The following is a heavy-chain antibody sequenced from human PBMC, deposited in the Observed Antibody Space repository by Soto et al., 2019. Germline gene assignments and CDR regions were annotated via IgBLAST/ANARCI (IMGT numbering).Heavy chain of an antibody. J-gene: IGHJ4*02. V-gene: IGHV4-34*01. CDR3: ASQKGHFDY. CDR1: GGSFSGYY. CDR2: INHSGST. Sequence: QVQLQQWGAGLLKPSETLSLTCAVYGGSFSGYYWSWIRQPPGKGLEWIGEINHSGSTNYYPSLKSRVTISVDTSMLKFSLKMCSVTAADTAVYYCASQKGHFDYWGQGTLVTVSS.